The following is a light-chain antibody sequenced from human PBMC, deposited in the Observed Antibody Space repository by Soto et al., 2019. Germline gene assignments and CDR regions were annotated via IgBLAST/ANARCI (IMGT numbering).Light chain of an antibody. Sequence: IVLTQSPDTLSLSPGETATLSCRASQSVSNTYLAWYQQNPGQPPRLLIYGVSNRATGIPDRFSGSGSGTDFTLTVGRLEPEDFAVYYCPDTFGQGTKV. J-gene: IGKJ2*01. CDR2: GVS. CDR1: QSVSNTY. CDR3: PDT. V-gene: IGKV3-20*01.